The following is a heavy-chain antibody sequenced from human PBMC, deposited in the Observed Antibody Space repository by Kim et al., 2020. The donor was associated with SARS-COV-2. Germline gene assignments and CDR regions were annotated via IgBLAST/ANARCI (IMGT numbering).Heavy chain of an antibody. V-gene: IGHV4-39*01. D-gene: IGHD3-10*01. CDR1: GGSISSSSSY. CDR3: ARLGYYGSGEGY. J-gene: IGHJ4*02. Sequence: SETLSLTCTVSGGSISSSSSYWGWIRQPPGKGLEWIGRIYYSGSTYYNPSLKSRVTISVDTSKNQFSLKLSSVTAADTAVYYCARLGYYGSGEGYWGQGTLVTVSS. CDR2: IYYSGST.